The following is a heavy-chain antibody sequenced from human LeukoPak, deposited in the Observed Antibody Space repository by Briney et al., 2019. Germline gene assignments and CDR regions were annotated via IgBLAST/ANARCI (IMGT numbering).Heavy chain of an antibody. J-gene: IGHJ4*02. Sequence: GGSLRLSCTASGFTFSNYAMHWVRQAPGEGLEWVAVIWYDGSNEYYADSVKGRFTIFRDNSKNTLYLQMNSLRAEDTAVYYCARGHSSSSLGGYHFDYWGQGTLVTVSS. CDR3: ARGHSSSSLGGYHFDY. CDR2: IWYDGSNE. V-gene: IGHV3-33*01. CDR1: GFTFSNYA. D-gene: IGHD6-13*01.